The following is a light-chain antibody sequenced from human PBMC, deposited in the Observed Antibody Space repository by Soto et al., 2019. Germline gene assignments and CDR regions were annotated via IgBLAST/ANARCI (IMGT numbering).Light chain of an antibody. Sequence: IVMTQSPATLSVSPGERATLSCRASQSVSSNLAWYQQTPGQAPRLLIYVASTRATGIPARFSGSGSGTEFALTSSRLQSEDFAVYYCQQYNNWVFTFGPGTKVDIK. CDR1: QSVSSN. CDR2: VAS. CDR3: QQYNNWVFT. J-gene: IGKJ3*01. V-gene: IGKV3-15*01.